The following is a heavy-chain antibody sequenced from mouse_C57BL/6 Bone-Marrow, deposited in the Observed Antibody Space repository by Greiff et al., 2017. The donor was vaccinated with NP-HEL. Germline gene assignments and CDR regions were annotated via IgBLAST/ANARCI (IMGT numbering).Heavy chain of an antibody. J-gene: IGHJ1*03. D-gene: IGHD2-2*01. CDR3: ARSGWLPPYWYFEV. CDR1: GYSFTSYY. Sequence: VKLMESGPELVKPGASVKISCKASGYSFTSYYIHWVKQRPGQGLEWIGWIYPGSGNTKYNEKFKGKATLTADTSSSTAYMQLSSLTSEDSAVYYCARSGWLPPYWYFEVWGTGTTVTVSS. CDR2: IYPGSGNT. V-gene: IGHV1-66*01.